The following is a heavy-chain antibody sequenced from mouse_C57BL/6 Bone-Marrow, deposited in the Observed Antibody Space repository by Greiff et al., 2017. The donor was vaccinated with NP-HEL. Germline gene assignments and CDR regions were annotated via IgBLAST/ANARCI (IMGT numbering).Heavy chain of an antibody. CDR1: GYTFTSYW. Sequence: QVQLQQSGAELVKPGASVKLSCKASGYTFTSYWMQWVKQRPGQGLEWIGEIDPSDSYTNYNQKFKGKATLTVDTSSSTAYMQLSSLTSEDSAVYYCARRLMAMDYWGQGTSVTVSS. CDR2: IDPSDSYT. D-gene: IGHD1-3*01. J-gene: IGHJ4*01. V-gene: IGHV1-50*01. CDR3: ARRLMAMDY.